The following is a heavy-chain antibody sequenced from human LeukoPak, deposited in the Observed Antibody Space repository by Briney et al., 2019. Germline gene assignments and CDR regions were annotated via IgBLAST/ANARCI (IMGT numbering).Heavy chain of an antibody. CDR2: IYYGGST. CDR3: ARDSYDFWSGYYPPGYYYYGMDV. J-gene: IGHJ6*02. Sequence: PSETLSLTCTVSGGSISSYYWSWLRQPPGKGLEWIGYIYYGGSTNYNPSLKSRVTISVDTSKNQFSLKLSSVTAADTAVYYCARDSYDFWSGYYPPGYYYYGMDVWGQGTTVTVSS. CDR1: GGSISSYY. V-gene: IGHV4-59*01. D-gene: IGHD3-3*01.